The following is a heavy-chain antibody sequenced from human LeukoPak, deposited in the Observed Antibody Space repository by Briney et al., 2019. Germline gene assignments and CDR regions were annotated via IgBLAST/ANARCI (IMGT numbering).Heavy chain of an antibody. CDR2: IYHSGST. D-gene: IGHD3-10*01. Sequence: SETLSLTCTVSGYSISSGYYWGWIRQPPGKGLEWIGSIYHSGSTYYNPSLKSRVTISVDTSKNQFSLKLSSVTAADTAVYYCALHGGDARLTKLRGVVIHSFHYWGQGTLVTVSS. J-gene: IGHJ4*02. V-gene: IGHV4-38-2*02. CDR3: ALHGGDARLTKLRGVVIHSFHY. CDR1: GYSISSGYY.